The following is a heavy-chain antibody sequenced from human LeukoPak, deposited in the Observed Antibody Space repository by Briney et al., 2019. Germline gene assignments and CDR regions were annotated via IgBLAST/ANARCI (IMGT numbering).Heavy chain of an antibody. CDR1: GFTFSSYA. CDR2: ISYDGSNK. J-gene: IGHJ6*02. Sequence: PGGSLRLSCAASGFTFSSYAMHWVRQAPGKGLEWVTVISYDGSNKYYADSVKGRFTISRDNSKNTLYLQMNSLRAEDTAVYYCARDTSGYDEGYYYYYGMDVWGQGTTVTVSS. V-gene: IGHV3-30*14. D-gene: IGHD5-12*01. CDR3: ARDTSGYDEGYYYYYGMDV.